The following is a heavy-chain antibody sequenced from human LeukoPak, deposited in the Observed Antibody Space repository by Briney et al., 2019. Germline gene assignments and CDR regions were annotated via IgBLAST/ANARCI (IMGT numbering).Heavy chain of an antibody. J-gene: IGHJ4*02. CDR3: ARVPGSGYDFWSGYYGTYYFDY. CDR1: GFTFSSYW. D-gene: IGHD3-3*01. Sequence: GGSLRLSCAASGFTFSSYWMHWVRQAPGKGLVWVSRINSDGSSTSYADSVKGRFTISRDNAKNTLYPQMNSLRAEDTAVYYCARVPGSGYDFWSGYYGTYYFDYWGQGTLVTVSS. V-gene: IGHV3-74*01. CDR2: INSDGSST.